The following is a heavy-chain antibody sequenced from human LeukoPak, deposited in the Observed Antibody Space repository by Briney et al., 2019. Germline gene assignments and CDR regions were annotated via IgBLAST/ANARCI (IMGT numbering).Heavy chain of an antibody. CDR2: INPNSGGT. D-gene: IGHD3-22*01. Sequence: ASVKVPCKASGYTFTGYYMHWVRQAPGQGLEWMGWINPNSGGTNYAQKFQGRVTMTRDTSISTAYMELSRLRSDDTAVYYCARALSGSNYYMDVWGKGTTVTVSS. CDR1: GYTFTGYY. CDR3: ARALSGSNYYMDV. V-gene: IGHV1-2*02. J-gene: IGHJ6*03.